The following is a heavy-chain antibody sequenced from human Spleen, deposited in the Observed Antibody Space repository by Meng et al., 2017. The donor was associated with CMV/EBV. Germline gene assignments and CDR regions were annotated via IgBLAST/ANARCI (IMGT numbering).Heavy chain of an antibody. J-gene: IGHJ4*02. D-gene: IGHD6-19*01. CDR2: ISYDESKK. Sequence: QVQLVESGRGVVQPGRSLRLSCAASGFTLHWVRQAPGKGLEWVALISYDESKKYYADSVKGRFTISRDNFKNTLFLQMNSLRPEDTAVYYCPRAVSAVADSPFDYWGRGALVTVSS. V-gene: IGHV3-30-3*01. CDR1: GFTL. CDR3: PRAVSAVADSPFDY.